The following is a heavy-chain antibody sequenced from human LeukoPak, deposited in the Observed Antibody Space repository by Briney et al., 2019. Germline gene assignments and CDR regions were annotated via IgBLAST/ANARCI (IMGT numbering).Heavy chain of an antibody. J-gene: IGHJ4*02. CDR2: IYYSKNT. CDR1: GGSISSSSYY. V-gene: IGHV4-39*01. Sequence: TASETLSLTCTVSGGSISSSSYYWGWFRQPPGKGLEWIGSIYYSKNTYYNPSLKSRVTISADTSKNQFSLTLGSVSATDTAVYYCVSPRGFSYGYFDYWGQGTLVTVSS. CDR3: VSPRGFSYGYFDY. D-gene: IGHD5-18*01.